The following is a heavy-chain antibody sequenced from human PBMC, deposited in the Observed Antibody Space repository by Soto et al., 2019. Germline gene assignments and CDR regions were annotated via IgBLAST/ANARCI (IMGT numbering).Heavy chain of an antibody. V-gene: IGHV3-9*01. CDR1: GFRFDDYG. Sequence: EVQLVESGGGLVRPGRSLRLSCAASGFRFDDYGMHWVRQVPGKGLEWVSGISYDSGSIGYADSVKGRFTISRDNAKNSLYLQMNSLRAEDTALYYCAKSMGGTANGMDVWGQGTTVTVSS. D-gene: IGHD2-15*01. CDR2: ISYDSGSI. CDR3: AKSMGGTANGMDV. J-gene: IGHJ6*02.